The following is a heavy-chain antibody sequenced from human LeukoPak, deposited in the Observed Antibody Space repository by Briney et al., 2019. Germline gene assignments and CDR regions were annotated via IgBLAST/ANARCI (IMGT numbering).Heavy chain of an antibody. J-gene: IGHJ4*02. CDR3: ARDSDILTGFSHRRTTYFDY. Sequence: ASVKVSCKASGYTFTSYGISWVRQPPGQGLDWMGWISAYNGNTNYAQKLQGRVTMTTDTSTSTAYMELRSLRSDDTAVYYCARDSDILTGFSHRRTTYFDYWGQGTLVTVSS. CDR2: ISAYNGNT. D-gene: IGHD3-9*01. CDR1: GYTFTSYG. V-gene: IGHV1-18*01.